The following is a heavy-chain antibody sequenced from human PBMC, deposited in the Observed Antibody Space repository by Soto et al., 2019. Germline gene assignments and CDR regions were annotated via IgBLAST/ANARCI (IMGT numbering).Heavy chain of an antibody. J-gene: IGHJ5*02. Sequence: SVKVSCKASGYTFTSYGISWVRQAPGQGLEWMGWISAYNGNTNYAQKLQGRVTMTTDTSTSTAYMELRSLRSDDMAVYYCARDYHVVVVPAAIGWFDPWGQGTLVTVSS. CDR3: ARDYHVVVVPAAIGWFDP. CDR2: ISAYNGNT. D-gene: IGHD2-2*02. CDR1: GYTFTSYG. V-gene: IGHV1-18*03.